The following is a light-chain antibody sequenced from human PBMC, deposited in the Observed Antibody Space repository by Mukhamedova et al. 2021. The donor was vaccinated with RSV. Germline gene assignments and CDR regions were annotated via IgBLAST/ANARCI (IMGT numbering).Light chain of an antibody. CDR3: LQHHSYPWT. V-gene: IGKV1-17*01. CDR2: ASY. J-gene: IGKJ1*01. Sequence: WYQRRVHGGAPKRLIYASYNLESGAPSRFSGSVSGTEFTLTISSLQPEDSATYYCLQHHSYPWTFGQGTKVEIK.